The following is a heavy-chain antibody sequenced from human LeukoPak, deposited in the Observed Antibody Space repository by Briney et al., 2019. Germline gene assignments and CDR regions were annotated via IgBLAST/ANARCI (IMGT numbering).Heavy chain of an antibody. J-gene: IGHJ4*02. D-gene: IGHD3-22*01. CDR2: ISAYNGNT. CDR3: AFSTITSAGGYSPARFDY. Sequence: ASVKVSCKASGGTFTSYGISWVRQAPGQGLEWMGWISAYNGNTNYAQKLQGRVTMTTDTSTSTAYMELRSLRSDDTAVYYCAFSTITSAGGYSPARFDYWGQGTLVTVSS. V-gene: IGHV1-18*01. CDR1: GGTFTSYG.